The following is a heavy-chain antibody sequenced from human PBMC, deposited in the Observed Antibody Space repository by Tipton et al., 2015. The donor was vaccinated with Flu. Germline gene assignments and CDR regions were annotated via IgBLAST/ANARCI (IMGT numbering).Heavy chain of an antibody. Sequence: TLSLTCAVSGGSISSGGYSWSWIRQPPGKGLEWIGYIYHSGSTYYNPSLKSRVSISVDGSKNQFSLKLNSVTAAGTAVYYCARDGRGGAIPFDYWGQGTLVTVSS. CDR3: ARDGRGGAIPFDY. V-gene: IGHV4-30-2*01. CDR1: GGSISSGGYS. CDR2: IYHSGST. J-gene: IGHJ4*02. D-gene: IGHD3-16*01.